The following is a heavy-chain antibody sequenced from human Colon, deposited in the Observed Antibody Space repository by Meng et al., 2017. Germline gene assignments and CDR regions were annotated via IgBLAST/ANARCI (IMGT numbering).Heavy chain of an antibody. CDR2: IYWDDDK. Sequence: QITLKESGPTLVKPTQTLTLTCSISGFALSGVTVAWIRQPPGKALECLAVIYWDDDKRYRPSLESRLTITKDTSKNQVVLTMTNVDPVDTATYYCARARELWGRPLPSPFDYWGPETLVTGYS. CDR3: ARARELWGRPLPSPFDY. V-gene: IGHV2-5*02. CDR1: GFALSGVT. J-gene: IGHJ4*02. D-gene: IGHD7-27*01.